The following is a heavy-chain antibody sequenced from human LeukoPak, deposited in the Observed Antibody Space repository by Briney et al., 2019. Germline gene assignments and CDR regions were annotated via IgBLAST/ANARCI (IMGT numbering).Heavy chain of an antibody. V-gene: IGHV1-18*01. CDR2: ISAYNGNT. J-gene: IGHJ5*02. Sequence: ASVKVSCKASGYTFTSYGISWVRQAPGQGLEWMGWISAYNGNTNYAQKLQGRVTMTTDTSTSTAYMELRSLRSDDTAVYYCARDPRWATVTTFFDNWGQGTLVTVSS. CDR1: GYTFTSYG. D-gene: IGHD4-11*01. CDR3: ARDPRWATVTTFFDN.